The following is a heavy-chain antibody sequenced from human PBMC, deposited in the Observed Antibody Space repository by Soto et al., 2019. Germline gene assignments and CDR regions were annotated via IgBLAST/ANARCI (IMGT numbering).Heavy chain of an antibody. CDR3: ARDRGYSPDSFDI. CDR1: GYTFSTYG. Sequence: ASVKVSCKASGYTFSTYGISWVRQAPGQGLKWMGWIGAYNGDTNYAQKLQGRVTMTTDTSTSTAYMELTSLRSDDTAIYYCARDRGYSPDSFDICGQGTMLTVSS. J-gene: IGHJ3*02. D-gene: IGHD5-18*01. V-gene: IGHV1-18*01. CDR2: IGAYNGDT.